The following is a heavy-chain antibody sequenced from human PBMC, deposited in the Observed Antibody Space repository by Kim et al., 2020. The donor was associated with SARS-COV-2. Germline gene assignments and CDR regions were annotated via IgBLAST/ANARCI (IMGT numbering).Heavy chain of an antibody. D-gene: IGHD5-18*01. J-gene: IGHJ4*02. CDR2: NT. CDR3: ARDLQLFDY. Sequence: NTKYSQKFQGRVTMTRDTSAGTAYMGLSSLRSEDTAVYYGARDLQLFDYWGQGTLVTVSS. V-gene: IGHV1-3*01.